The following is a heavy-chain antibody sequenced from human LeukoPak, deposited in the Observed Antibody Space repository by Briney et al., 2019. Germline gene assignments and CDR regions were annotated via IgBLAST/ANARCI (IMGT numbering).Heavy chain of an antibody. J-gene: IGHJ4*02. D-gene: IGHD3-16*01. V-gene: IGHV3-23*01. CDR3: AEGTTDYDASDPLDF. CDR1: GFTFSNYG. CDR2: IIPSGVTT. Sequence: GGSLRLSCATSGFTFSNYGMNWVRHAPGKGLEWVSGIIPSGVTTYYADSVKGRFTISRDQSKSTVYLQMTSLRAEDTAVFYCAEGTTDYDASDPLDFWGQGTLVTVSS.